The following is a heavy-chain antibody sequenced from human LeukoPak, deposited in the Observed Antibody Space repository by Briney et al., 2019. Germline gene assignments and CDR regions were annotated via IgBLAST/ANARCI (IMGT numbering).Heavy chain of an antibody. CDR2: IIDTGGST. CDR1: GFTFGNYA. Sequence: GGSLRLSCAASGFTFGNYAMTWVRQAPGKGLEWVSSIIDTGGSTFYADSVKGRFIISRDNSKNTLYLQMNSLRAEDTAVYYCAKYTSGWSEDYWGQGILVTVSS. CDR3: AKYTSGWSEDY. D-gene: IGHD6-19*01. V-gene: IGHV3-23*01. J-gene: IGHJ4*02.